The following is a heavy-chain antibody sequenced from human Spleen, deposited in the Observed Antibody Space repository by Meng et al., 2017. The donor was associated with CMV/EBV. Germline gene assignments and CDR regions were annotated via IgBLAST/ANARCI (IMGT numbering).Heavy chain of an antibody. CDR1: FSDYY. V-gene: IGHV1-2*02. J-gene: IGHJ5*02. CDR2: LNPDSGAT. CDR3: ARRGRPRKTPSPAAGNWFDI. D-gene: IGHD6-13*01. Sequence: FSDYYVHWVRQAPGQGLEWMGWLNPDSGATNYAQKFQGRVTMTRDTSISTATIELSSLRFDDTAVYYCARRGRPRKTPSPAAGNWFDIWGQGALVTVSS.